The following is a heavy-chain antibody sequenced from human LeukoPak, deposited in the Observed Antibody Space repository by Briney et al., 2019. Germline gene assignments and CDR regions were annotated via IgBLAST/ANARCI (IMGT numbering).Heavy chain of an antibody. CDR1: GGSFSGYY. V-gene: IGHV4-34*01. CDR3: ARLVLGYCTNGVCYGFDY. CDR2: INHSGST. J-gene: IGHJ4*02. Sequence: SETLSLTCAVYGGSFSGYYWSWIRQPPGKGLEWIGEINHSGSTNYNPSLKSRVTISVDTSKNQFSLKLSSVTAADTAVYYCARLVLGYCTNGVCYGFDYWGQGTLVTVSS. D-gene: IGHD2-8*01.